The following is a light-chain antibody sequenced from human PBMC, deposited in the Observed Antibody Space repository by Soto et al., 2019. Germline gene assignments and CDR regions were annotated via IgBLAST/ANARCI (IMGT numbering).Light chain of an antibody. J-gene: IGKJ5*01. V-gene: IGKV3-20*01. Sequence: EIVLTQSPGTLSLYPGERATLSCRASQSVISTYLAWYQQKPGQAPRLLIYGASSRATGIPDRFSGSGSGTDFTLTISRLEPEDFAVYYCQQDGSSPITFGQGTRLEIK. CDR2: GAS. CDR3: QQDGSSPIT. CDR1: QSVISTY.